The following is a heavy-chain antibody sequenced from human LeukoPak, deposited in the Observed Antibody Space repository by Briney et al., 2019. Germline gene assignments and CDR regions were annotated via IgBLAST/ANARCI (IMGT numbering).Heavy chain of an antibody. D-gene: IGHD6-13*01. CDR1: GGSISSYY. CDR3: VRGCAAAGKGWFDP. V-gene: IGHV4-59*01. CDR2: IYYSGCT. Sequence: SETLSVTCIVSGGSISSYYWSWIRQPPGKGLEGTGSIYYSGCTNYNPPLNSRVTISLDTSKNQLSPNLPSVPAADPAVYYLVRGCAAAGKGWFDPWGQGTLVTVSS. J-gene: IGHJ5*01.